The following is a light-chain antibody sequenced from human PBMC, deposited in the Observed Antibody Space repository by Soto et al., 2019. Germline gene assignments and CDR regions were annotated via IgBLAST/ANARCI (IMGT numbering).Light chain of an antibody. V-gene: IGKV3-15*01. CDR1: QSVSSK. J-gene: IGKJ1*01. CDR2: GAS. CDR3: QHHNTWLWT. Sequence: EIVMTQSPATLSVSPGERATLSCRASQSVSSKLAWYQQKPGQGPRLLIYGASTRATGIPARFSGSGSGTEFTLTISSLQSEDFAVYYCQHHNTWLWTFGQGTKVEIK.